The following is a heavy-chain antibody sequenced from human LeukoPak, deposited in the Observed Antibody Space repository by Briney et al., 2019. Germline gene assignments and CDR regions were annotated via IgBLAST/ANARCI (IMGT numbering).Heavy chain of an antibody. CDR2: IYYSGST. CDR1: GGSISSYY. CDR3: AREQGYNRRNFDY. J-gene: IGHJ4*02. D-gene: IGHD5-24*01. Sequence: SETLSLTCTVSGGSISSYYWSWIRQPPGKGLEWIGYIYYSGSTNYNPSLKSRVTISVDTSKNQFSLKLSSVTAADTAVYYCAREQGYNRRNFDYWGQGTLVTVSS. V-gene: IGHV4-59*01.